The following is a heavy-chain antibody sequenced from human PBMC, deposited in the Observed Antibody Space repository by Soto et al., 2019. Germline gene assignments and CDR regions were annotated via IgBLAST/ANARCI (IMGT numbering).Heavy chain of an antibody. D-gene: IGHD2-15*01. CDR3: ARVRNSDIVVVVTPRRSGAFDI. J-gene: IGHJ3*02. V-gene: IGHV3-21*01. Sequence: GGSLRLSCVGSEFTFSNYAMNWVRQAPGKGLEWVSSISISSSYIYYADSVKGRFTISRDNAKNSLYLQMNSLRAEDTAVYYCARVRNSDIVVVVTPRRSGAFDIWGQGTMVTVSS. CDR2: ISISSSYI. CDR1: EFTFSNYA.